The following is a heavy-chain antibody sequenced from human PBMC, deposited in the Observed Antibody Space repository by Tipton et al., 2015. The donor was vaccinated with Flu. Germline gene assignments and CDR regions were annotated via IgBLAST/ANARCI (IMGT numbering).Heavy chain of an antibody. CDR2: ISGSGGSI. J-gene: IGHJ4*02. CDR3: AKPYSSSWYEILGFDY. CDR1: GFTFSSYA. D-gene: IGHD6-13*01. Sequence: GSLRLSCAASGFTFSSYAMSWVRQAPGKGLEWVSAISGSGGSIYYADSVKGRFTISRDNSKNTLYLQMNSLRAEDTAVYYCAKPYSSSWYEILGFDYWGQGTLVTVSS. V-gene: IGHV3-23*01.